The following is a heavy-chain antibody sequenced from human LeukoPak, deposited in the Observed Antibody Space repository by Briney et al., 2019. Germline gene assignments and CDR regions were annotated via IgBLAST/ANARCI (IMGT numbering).Heavy chain of an antibody. Sequence: GGCLRLSCAASGFTFSRYWMSWVRQAPGKGLEWVANIKQDGSEKYYVDSVKGRFTISRDNAKNSLYLQMNSLRAEDTAVYYCARRITIFGVVMRYFDLWGRGTLVTVSS. CDR2: IKQDGSEK. CDR3: ARRITIFGVVMRYFDL. J-gene: IGHJ2*01. D-gene: IGHD3-3*01. CDR1: GFTFSRYW. V-gene: IGHV3-7*01.